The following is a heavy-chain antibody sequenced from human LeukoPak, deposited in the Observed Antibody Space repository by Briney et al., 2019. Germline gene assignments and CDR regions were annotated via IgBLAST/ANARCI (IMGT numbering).Heavy chain of an antibody. CDR1: GYTFTSYY. CDR3: AKALAAAAGRRAAMMGD. D-gene: IGHD6-13*01. Sequence: GASVKVSCKASGYTFTSYYMHWVRQAPGQGLEWMGIINPSGGGTSYAQKFQGRVTMTRDMSTSTVYMELSSLRSEDTAVYYRAKALAAAAGRRAAMMGDWGQGTLVTVSS. J-gene: IGHJ4*02. CDR2: INPSGGGT. V-gene: IGHV1-46*01.